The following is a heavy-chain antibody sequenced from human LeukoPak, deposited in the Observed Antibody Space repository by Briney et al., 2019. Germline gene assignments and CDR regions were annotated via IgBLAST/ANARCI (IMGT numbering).Heavy chain of an antibody. D-gene: IGHD2-8*01. CDR2: ISGSGGST. V-gene: IGHV3-23*01. CDR1: GFPFSSYA. Sequence: GSLKLSCAASGFPFSSYAMSWVRPAPGKGLEWVSAISGSGGSTYYADSVKGRFTISRDNSKNTLYLQMNSLRAEDTAVYYCAKVENVCYFDYWGQGTLVTVSS. CDR3: AKVENVCYFDY. J-gene: IGHJ4*02.